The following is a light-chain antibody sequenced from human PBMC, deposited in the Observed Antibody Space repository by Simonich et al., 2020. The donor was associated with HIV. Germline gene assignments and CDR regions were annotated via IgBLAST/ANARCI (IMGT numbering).Light chain of an antibody. CDR1: QSVDNW. Sequence: DIQMTQSPSTLSAHAGDNVTITCRASQSVDNWLAWYQQKQGKAPKLLVYEASRLQSGVPSRFSGSGSGAEFTLTISSLQPDDFATYYCQQYNNYPKTFGQGTKVEIK. V-gene: IGKV1-5*03. J-gene: IGKJ1*01. CDR2: EAS. CDR3: QQYNNYPKT.